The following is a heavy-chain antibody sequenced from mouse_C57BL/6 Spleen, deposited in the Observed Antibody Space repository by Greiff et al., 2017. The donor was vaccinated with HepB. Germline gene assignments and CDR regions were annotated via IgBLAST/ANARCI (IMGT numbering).Heavy chain of an antibody. D-gene: IGHD4-1*01. CDR2: ILPGSGST. CDR3: EKKGNWGGFAY. CDR1: GYTFTGYW. V-gene: IGHV1-9*01. J-gene: IGHJ3*01. Sequence: QVQLQQSGAELMKPGASVKLSCKATGYTFTGYWIEWVKQRPGHGLEWIGGILPGSGSTNYNEKFKGKATFTADTSSNTTYMQLSSLTTEDSAIYYWEKKGNWGGFAYWGQGTLVTVSA.